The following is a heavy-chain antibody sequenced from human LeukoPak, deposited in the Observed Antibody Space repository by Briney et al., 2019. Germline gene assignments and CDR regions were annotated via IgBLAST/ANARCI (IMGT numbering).Heavy chain of an antibody. J-gene: IGHJ5*02. Sequence: GASVKVSCKASGYTFTSYDINWVRQATGQGLEWMGWMNPNSGNTGYAQKFQGRVTLTRDTSTSTVYMELSSLRSEDTAVYYCSRGSTIRGRWFDPWGQGTLVTVSS. CDR3: SRGSTIRGRWFDP. CDR2: MNPNSGNT. V-gene: IGHV1-8*01. CDR1: GYTFTSYD. D-gene: IGHD5-24*01.